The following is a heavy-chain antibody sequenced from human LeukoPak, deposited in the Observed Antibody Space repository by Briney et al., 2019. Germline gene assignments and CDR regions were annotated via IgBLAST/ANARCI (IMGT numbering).Heavy chain of an antibody. J-gene: IGHJ4*02. Sequence: PGGSLRLSCGASGFTFTTHWIHWVRQAPGKGLVWVSRIKPDGSDTNYADSVKGRFTISRDNAKNTVYLQMNSLRAEDTAVYYCARGRYCSSTSCSYFDYWGQGTLVTVSS. CDR2: IKPDGSDT. CDR1: GFTFTTHW. V-gene: IGHV3-74*01. CDR3: ARGRYCSSTSCSYFDY. D-gene: IGHD2-2*01.